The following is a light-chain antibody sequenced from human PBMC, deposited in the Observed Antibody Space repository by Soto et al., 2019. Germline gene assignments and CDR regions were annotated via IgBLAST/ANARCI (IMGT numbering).Light chain of an antibody. CDR2: AAS. J-gene: IGKJ2*01. V-gene: IGKV1-39*01. CDR3: QQTHGNPPT. CDR1: HIVDTS. Sequence: DIQMTQSPSSLSASVGDRVTVTCRTSHIVDTSLNWYQQKPGKAPKLLIYAASSVQSGVPARLSGSGSATFFTLTIHNLQHDDFATYFCQQTHGNPPTFGPGTKV.